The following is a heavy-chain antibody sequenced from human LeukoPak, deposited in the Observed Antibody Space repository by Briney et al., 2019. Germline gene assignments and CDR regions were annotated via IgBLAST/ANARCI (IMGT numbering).Heavy chain of an antibody. J-gene: IGHJ4*02. Sequence: ASVKVSCKASGYIFTGYYMHWVRQAPGQGLEWMGWINPNSGGTNYAQKFQGRVTMTRDTSISTAYMELSRLRSDDTAVYYCARDIPGIVGAQYWGQGTLVTVSS. D-gene: IGHD1-26*01. CDR2: INPNSGGT. CDR3: ARDIPGIVGAQY. V-gene: IGHV1-2*02. CDR1: GYIFTGYY.